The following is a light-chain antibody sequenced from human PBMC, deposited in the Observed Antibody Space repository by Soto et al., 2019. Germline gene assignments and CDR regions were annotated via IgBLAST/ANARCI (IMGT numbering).Light chain of an antibody. J-gene: IGKJ5*01. CDR1: QSISNH. V-gene: IGKV1-17*01. Sequence: DIQMTQSPSSLSASVEDRVIITCRASQSISNHLNWYQQKPGKAPKLLIFAASSLQSGVPSRFSGSGSGTEFTLTISSLQPEDFATYYCQQFNSYPITFGQGTRLEI. CDR3: QQFNSYPIT. CDR2: AAS.